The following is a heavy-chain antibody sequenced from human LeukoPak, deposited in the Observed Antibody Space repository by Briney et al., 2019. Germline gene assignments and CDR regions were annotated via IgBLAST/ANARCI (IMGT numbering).Heavy chain of an antibody. D-gene: IGHD2-2*01. J-gene: IGHJ4*02. CDR3: ARDLSVPAAIGLGY. CDR2: IIPILGIA. V-gene: IGHV1-69*04. Sequence: ASVKVSCKASGGAFSSYAISWVRQAPGQGLEWMGRIIPILGIANYAQKFQGRVTITADKSTSTAYMELSSLRSEDTAVYYRARDLSVPAAIGLGYWGQGTLVTVSS. CDR1: GGAFSSYA.